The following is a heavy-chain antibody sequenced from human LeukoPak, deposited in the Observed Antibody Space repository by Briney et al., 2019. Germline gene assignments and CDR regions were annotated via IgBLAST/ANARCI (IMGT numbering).Heavy chain of an antibody. V-gene: IGHV3-7*01. CDR3: AKATGYLL. CDR1: GFTFSNYW. D-gene: IGHD1-14*01. Sequence: GGSLRLSCAASGFTFSNYWMSWVRQAPGKGLEWVANIKDDGSGKYYVDSLKGRFTISRDNAKNSLYLQMNSLRAEDTAVYYCAKATGYLLWGQGTLVIVSS. CDR2: IKDDGSGK. J-gene: IGHJ4*02.